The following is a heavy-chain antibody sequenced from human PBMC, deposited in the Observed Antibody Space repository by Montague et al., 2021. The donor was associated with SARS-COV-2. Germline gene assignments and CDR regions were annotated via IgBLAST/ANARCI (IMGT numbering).Heavy chain of an antibody. CDR3: ARDYDDYLDF. Sequence: SETLSLTCTVSGGSIRSSSFYWGWIRQPPGKGLEWIGSISSSGYTYYNPSLKSRVTIFVGTSKNQFSLKLSSVPAADTAVYYCARDYDDYLDFWGQGNLVTVSS. CDR1: GGSIRSSSFY. J-gene: IGHJ4*02. CDR2: ISSSGYT. V-gene: IGHV4-39*01. D-gene: IGHD4-17*01.